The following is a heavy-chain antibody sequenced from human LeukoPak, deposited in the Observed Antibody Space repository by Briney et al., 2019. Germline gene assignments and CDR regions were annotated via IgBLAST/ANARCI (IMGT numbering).Heavy chain of an antibody. CDR3: AKGDCGSTSCPRTDAFDI. V-gene: IGHV3-23*01. CDR1: GFTVSSYA. J-gene: IGHJ3*02. D-gene: IGHD2-2*01. CDR2: ISGSGGST. Sequence: GGSLRLSCAASGFTVSSYAMSWVRQAPGKGLEWVSAISGSGGSTYYADSVKGRFTISRDNSKNTLYLQMNSLRAEDTAVYYCAKGDCGSTSCPRTDAFDIWGQGTMVTVSS.